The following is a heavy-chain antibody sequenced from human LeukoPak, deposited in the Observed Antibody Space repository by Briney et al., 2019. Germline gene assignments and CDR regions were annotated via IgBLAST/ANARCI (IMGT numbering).Heavy chain of an antibody. Sequence: ASVKVSCKASGYTFTGYYMHWVRQAPGQGLEWMGWINPNSGGTNYAQKFQGRVTMTEDTSTDTAYMELSSLRSEDTAVYYCATDGIYDSSGYYDYWGQGTLVTVSS. CDR1: GYTFTGYY. CDR2: INPNSGGT. D-gene: IGHD3-22*01. V-gene: IGHV1-2*02. J-gene: IGHJ4*02. CDR3: ATDGIYDSSGYYDY.